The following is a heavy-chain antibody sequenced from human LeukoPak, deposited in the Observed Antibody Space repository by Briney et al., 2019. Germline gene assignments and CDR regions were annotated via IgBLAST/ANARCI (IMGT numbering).Heavy chain of an antibody. CDR1: GGSISSSR. V-gene: IGHV3-21*01. D-gene: IGHD1-14*01. CDR2: ISSSSSYI. J-gene: IGHJ4*02. Sequence: ETLSLTCSVSGGSISSSRSYWGWIRQTPGKGLEWVSSISSSSSYIYYADSVKGRFTISRDNAKNSLYLQMNSLRAEDTAVYYCARGTVKNRGFDYWGQGTLVTVSS. CDR3: ARGTVKNRGFDY.